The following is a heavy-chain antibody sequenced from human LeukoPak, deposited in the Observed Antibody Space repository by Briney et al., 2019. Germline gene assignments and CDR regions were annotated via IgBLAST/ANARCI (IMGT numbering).Heavy chain of an antibody. Sequence: ASVKVSCKASGYTFTSYYMHWVRQAPGQGLEWMGIINPSGGSTSYAQKFQGRVTMTRDMSTSTVYMELSSLRSEDTAVYYCALPKKAYYYDSSGYYSYYFDYWGQGTLVTVSS. D-gene: IGHD3-22*01. V-gene: IGHV1-46*01. J-gene: IGHJ4*02. CDR3: ALPKKAYYYDSSGYYSYYFDY. CDR1: GYTFTSYY. CDR2: INPSGGST.